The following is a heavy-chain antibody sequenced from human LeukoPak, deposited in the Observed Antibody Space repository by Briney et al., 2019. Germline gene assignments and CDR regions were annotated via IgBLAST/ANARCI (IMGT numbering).Heavy chain of an antibody. V-gene: IGHV4-39*07. CDR2: IYYSGST. CDR3: ARDTFYYYDSSGYYRLSASDI. Sequence: SETLPLTCTVSGGSISSSSYYWGWIRQPPGKGLEWIGSIYYSGSTYYNPSLKSRVTISVDTSKNQFSLKLSSVTAADTAVYYCARDTFYYYDSSGYYRLSASDIWGQGTMVTVSS. J-gene: IGHJ3*02. CDR1: GGSISSSSYY. D-gene: IGHD3-22*01.